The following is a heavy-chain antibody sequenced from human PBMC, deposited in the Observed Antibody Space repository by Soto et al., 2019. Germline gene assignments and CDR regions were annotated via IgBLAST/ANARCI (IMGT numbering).Heavy chain of an antibody. CDR3: AGAGSSSLYFDY. CDR2: IYYSGST. D-gene: IGHD6-13*01. J-gene: IGHJ4*02. Sequence: SETLSLTCTVSGGSISSYYWSWIRQPPGKGLEWIGYIYYSGSTNYNPSLKSRVTISVDTSKNQFSLKLSSVTAADTAVYYCAGAGSSSLYFDYWGQGTLVTVSS. CDR1: GGSISSYY. V-gene: IGHV4-59*01.